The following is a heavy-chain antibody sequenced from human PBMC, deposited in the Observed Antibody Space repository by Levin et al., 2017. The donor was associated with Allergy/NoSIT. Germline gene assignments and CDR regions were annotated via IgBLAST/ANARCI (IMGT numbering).Heavy chain of an antibody. Sequence: GGSLRLSCAASGFTFSTYGMHWVRQAPGKGLEWVAVISYDGSNKYYADSVKGRFTISRDNSKTTLYLQMNSLRAEDTAVYYCAKDESGSGTLGYWGQGTLVTVSS. D-gene: IGHD1-26*01. CDR2: ISYDGSNK. CDR3: AKDESGSGTLGY. J-gene: IGHJ4*02. V-gene: IGHV3-30*18. CDR1: GFTFSTYG.